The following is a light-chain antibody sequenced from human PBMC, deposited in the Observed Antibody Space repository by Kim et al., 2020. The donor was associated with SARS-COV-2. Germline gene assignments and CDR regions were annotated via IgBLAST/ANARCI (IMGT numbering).Light chain of an antibody. CDR2: KDS. V-gene: IGLV3-25*03. CDR3: QSADSSGTYMV. J-gene: IGLJ2*01. CDR1: ALPKQY. Sequence: SQGQTARITCSGEALPKQYAYWYQQKPGQAPVLVIYKDSERPSGIPERFSGSSSGTTVTLTISGVQAEDEADYYCQSADSSGTYMVFGGGTQLTVL.